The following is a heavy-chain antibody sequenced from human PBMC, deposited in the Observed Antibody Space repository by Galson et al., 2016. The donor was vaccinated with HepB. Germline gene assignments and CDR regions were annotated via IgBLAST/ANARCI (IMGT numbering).Heavy chain of an antibody. CDR1: GFTFRYYA. J-gene: IGHJ5*02. D-gene: IGHD2-15*01. CDR3: AKERGWYGGPNYGS. V-gene: IGHV3-23*01. Sequence: LRLSCASSGFTFRYYAMTWVRRAPGKGLEWVSDISGAGGTTHYADSVKGRFTISRDNSRDTLYLQMDRLRAADTAVYYCAKERGWYGGPNYGSWGQGALVTVSS. CDR2: ISGAGGTT.